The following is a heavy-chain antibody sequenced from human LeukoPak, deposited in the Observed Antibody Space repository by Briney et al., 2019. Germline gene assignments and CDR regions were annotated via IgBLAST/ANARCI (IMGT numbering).Heavy chain of an antibody. V-gene: IGHV3-23*01. Sequence: GGSLRLSCAASGFTFSSYAMSWVRQAPGKGLEWVSAISGSGGSTYYADSVKGRFTISRDNAKNSLYLQMNSLRAEDTAVYYCARDPYYYGSGSPYYFDYWGQGTLVTVSS. CDR1: GFTFSSYA. CDR2: ISGSGGST. CDR3: ARDPYYYGSGSPYYFDY. J-gene: IGHJ4*02. D-gene: IGHD3-10*01.